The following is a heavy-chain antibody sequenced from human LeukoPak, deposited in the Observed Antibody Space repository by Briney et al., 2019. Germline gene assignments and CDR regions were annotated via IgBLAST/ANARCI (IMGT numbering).Heavy chain of an antibody. CDR1: GFTFSSYW. Sequence: PGESLRLSCAASGFTFSSYWMHWVRQAPGKGLVWVSRIKSDGSSTSYAASVKGRFTISRDNAKNTVYLQMNTLRAEDTAVYYCATSRTFDYWGQGTLVTVSS. CDR2: IKSDGSST. CDR3: ATSRTFDY. J-gene: IGHJ4*02. V-gene: IGHV3-74*01.